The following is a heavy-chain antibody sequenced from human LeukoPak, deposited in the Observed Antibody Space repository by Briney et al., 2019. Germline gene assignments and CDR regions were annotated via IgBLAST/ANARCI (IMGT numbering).Heavy chain of an antibody. CDR1: GFSFNDAW. CDR2: IKRKTNGGTT. CDR3: TTDTRRVVVPK. D-gene: IGHD2-15*01. J-gene: IGHJ4*02. Sequence: GGSLRLSCAASGFSFNDAWMSWVRQAPGKGLEWVGRIKRKTNGGTTDYAAPVKGRFSISRDDSKTSLYLQMNNLQTEDTAVYYCTTDTRRVVVPKWGQGTLVTVSS. V-gene: IGHV3-15*01.